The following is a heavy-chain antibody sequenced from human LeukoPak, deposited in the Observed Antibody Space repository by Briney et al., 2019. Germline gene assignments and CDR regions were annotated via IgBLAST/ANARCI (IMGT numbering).Heavy chain of an antibody. Sequence: GGSLRLSCAASGFTFRDYPMSWVRQAPGKGPVWVSRINNDGSGTTYADSVKGRFTISRDDAKNTLYLQMNSLRAEDTAVYYCVRGGESTWSWGQGTLVTVSS. CDR3: VRGGESTWS. CDR1: GFTFRDYP. V-gene: IGHV3-74*01. D-gene: IGHD2-15*01. J-gene: IGHJ5*02. CDR2: INNDGSGT.